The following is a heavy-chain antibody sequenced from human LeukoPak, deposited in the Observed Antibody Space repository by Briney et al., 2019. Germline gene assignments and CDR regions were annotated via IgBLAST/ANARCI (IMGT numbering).Heavy chain of an antibody. CDR1: GFTFSSYS. CDR2: IDSNSIYI. J-gene: IGHJ4*02. Sequence: PGGSLRLSCAASGFTFSSYSVNRVRQAPGKGLEWVSSIDSNSIYIYYADSVKGRFTVSRDNAKNSLYLQMNSLRAEDTAVYYCARGIAVAGTFDYWGQGTLVTVSS. D-gene: IGHD6-19*01. CDR3: ARGIAVAGTFDY. V-gene: IGHV3-21*01.